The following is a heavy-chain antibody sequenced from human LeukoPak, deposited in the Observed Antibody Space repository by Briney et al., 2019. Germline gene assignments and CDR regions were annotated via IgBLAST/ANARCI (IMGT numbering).Heavy chain of an antibody. D-gene: IGHD3-10*01. V-gene: IGHV3-7*01. J-gene: IGHJ6*03. CDR1: GFTFSSYW. CDR2: IKQDGSEN. CDR3: AREYGSGSSNYYYYYMDV. Sequence: PGGSLRLSCAASGFTFSSYWVSWVRQAPGKGLEWVANIKQDGSENYYVDSVRGRFTISRDNDKNSLYVQINSLRAEDTAVYYCAREYGSGSSNYYYYYMDVWGKATTVTISS.